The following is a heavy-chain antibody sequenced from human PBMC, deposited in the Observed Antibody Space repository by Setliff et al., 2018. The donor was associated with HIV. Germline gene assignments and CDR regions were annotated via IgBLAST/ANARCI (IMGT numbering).Heavy chain of an antibody. CDR1: GGSISSSSYY. Sequence: SETLSLTCTVSGGSISSSSYYWGWIRQPPGKGLEWIGSIYYSGSTYYNPSLKSRVTISVDTSKNQFSLKLSSVTAADTAVNYCARAIQLWLGPDYWGQGTLVTVSS. CDR3: ARAIQLWLGPDY. J-gene: IGHJ4*02. CDR2: IYYSGST. D-gene: IGHD5-18*01. V-gene: IGHV4-39*07.